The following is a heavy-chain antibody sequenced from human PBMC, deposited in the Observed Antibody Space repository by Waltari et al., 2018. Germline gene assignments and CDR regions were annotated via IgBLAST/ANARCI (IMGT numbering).Heavy chain of an antibody. CDR1: GFTVSSND. Sequence: EVQLVESGGGLVQPGGSLRVSCAASGFTVSSNDMSWVRQAPGKGLECVSVIYSGGSTYYADSGKGRFTISRHNSKNTLYLQMNSLRAEDTAVYYCAREGSGWLDYWGQGTLVTVSS. J-gene: IGHJ4*02. CDR2: IYSGGST. CDR3: AREGSGWLDY. D-gene: IGHD6-19*01. V-gene: IGHV3-53*04.